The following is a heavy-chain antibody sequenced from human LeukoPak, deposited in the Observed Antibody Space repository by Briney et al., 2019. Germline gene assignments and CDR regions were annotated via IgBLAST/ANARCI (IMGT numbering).Heavy chain of an antibody. J-gene: IGHJ4*02. V-gene: IGHV4-4*07. Sequence: SETLSLTCTVSGGSISSYYWSWIRQPAGKGLEWIGRIYTSGSTNYNPSLKSRVTMSLDTSKNHFSLNLTSVTAADTAVYYCAREPTSGREPTSGRPLDYWGQRTLVTVSS. CDR1: GGSISSYY. CDR2: IYTSGST. D-gene: IGHD5-12*01. CDR3: AREPTSGREPTSGRPLDY.